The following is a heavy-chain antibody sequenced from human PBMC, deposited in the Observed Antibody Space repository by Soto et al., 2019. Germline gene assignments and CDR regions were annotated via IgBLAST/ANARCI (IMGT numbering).Heavy chain of an antibody. CDR1: GGTVASSHW. CDR3: AREIVTAGGNNYFDP. D-gene: IGHD2-21*02. Sequence: SETLSLTCGVSGGTVASSHWWSWVRQSPGRGLEWIGNVYHTGDTNFNPSLQSRVTFSVDRSNNQFSLRLTSVTAADTAVYFCAREIVTAGGNNYFDPWGPGTLVTVSS. CDR2: VYHTGDT. J-gene: IGHJ5*02. V-gene: IGHV4-4*02.